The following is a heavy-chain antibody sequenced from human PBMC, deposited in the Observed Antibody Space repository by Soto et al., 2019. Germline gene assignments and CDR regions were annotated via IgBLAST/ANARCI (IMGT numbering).Heavy chain of an antibody. D-gene: IGHD6-6*01. CDR3: ATYPTSIAARKWFDP. CDR2: FDPEDGET. Sequence: GASVKVSCKVSGYTLTELSMHWVRQAPGKGLEWMGGFDPEDGETIYAQKFQGRVTMTEDTSTDTAYMELSSLRSEDTAVYYCATYPTSIAARKWFDPWGQGTLVTVSS. CDR1: GYTLTELS. V-gene: IGHV1-24*01. J-gene: IGHJ5*02.